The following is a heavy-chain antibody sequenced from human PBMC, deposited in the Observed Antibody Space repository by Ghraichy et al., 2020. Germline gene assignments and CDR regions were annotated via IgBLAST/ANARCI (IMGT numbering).Heavy chain of an antibody. CDR1: GFTFSSYS. CDR2: ISSSSSYI. V-gene: IGHV3-21*01. Sequence: GGSLRLSCAASGFTFSSYSMNWVRQAPGKGLEWVSSISSSSSYIYYADSVKGRFTISRDNAKNSLYLQMNSLRAEDTAVYYCAREAGSGWYLNPFDYWGQGTLVTVSS. CDR3: AREAGSGWYLNPFDY. D-gene: IGHD6-19*01. J-gene: IGHJ4*02.